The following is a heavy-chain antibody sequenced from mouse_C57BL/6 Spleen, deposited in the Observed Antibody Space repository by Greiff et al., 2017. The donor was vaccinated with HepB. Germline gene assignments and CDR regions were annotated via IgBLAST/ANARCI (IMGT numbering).Heavy chain of an antibody. Sequence: EVMLVESGGGLVQPGGSLSLSCAASGFTFTDYYMSWVRQPPGKALEWLGFIRNKANGYTTEYSASVKGRFTISRDNSQSILYLQMNALRAEDSANYYCARLYYGYDYAMDYWGQGTSVTVSS. V-gene: IGHV7-3*01. CDR3: ARLYYGYDYAMDY. CDR1: GFTFTDYY. J-gene: IGHJ4*01. CDR2: IRNKANGYTT. D-gene: IGHD2-2*01.